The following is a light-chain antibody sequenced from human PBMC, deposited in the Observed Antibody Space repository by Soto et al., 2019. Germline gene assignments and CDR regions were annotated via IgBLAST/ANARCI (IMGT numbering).Light chain of an antibody. V-gene: IGLV2-14*01. CDR1: SSDVGGYDF. CDR2: EVR. J-gene: IGLJ1*01. Sequence: QSALTQPASVSGSVGQSITISCTGTSSDVGGYDFVSWYQHHPGKAPKLIIYEVRTRLSGVSDRFSGSKSGNTASLTISGLQAEDEADYYCSSYTSDWGVFGTGTKLTVL. CDR3: SSYTSDWGV.